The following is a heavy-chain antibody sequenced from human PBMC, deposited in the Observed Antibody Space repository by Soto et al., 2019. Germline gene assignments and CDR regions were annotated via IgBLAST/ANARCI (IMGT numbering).Heavy chain of an antibody. CDR3: ARCGCRGTYYYYYYYMDV. D-gene: IGHD2-15*01. CDR1: GFTFSSYG. Sequence: GGSLRLSCAASGFTFSSYGMHWVRQAPGKGLEWVAVIWYDGSNKYYADSVKGRFTISRDNSKNTLYLQMNSLRAEDTAVYYCARCGCRGTYYYYYYYMDVWGKGTTVTVSS. J-gene: IGHJ6*03. V-gene: IGHV3-33*01. CDR2: IWYDGSNK.